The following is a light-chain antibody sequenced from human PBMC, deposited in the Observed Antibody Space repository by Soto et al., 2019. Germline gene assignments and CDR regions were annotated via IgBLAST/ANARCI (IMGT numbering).Light chain of an antibody. J-gene: IGKJ5*01. V-gene: IGKV4-1*01. CDR2: WGS. CDR1: QSVLYGSNNKDY. Sequence: DIVMTQSPDSLAVSLGERATINCKSSQSVLYGSNNKDYLAWYQQKPGHPPHLLIYWGSTRESGVPDRFTGSRPGTDFTLTISSLQAEDMAVYYCHQYYTTPITFGQGTRLGIK. CDR3: HQYYTTPIT.